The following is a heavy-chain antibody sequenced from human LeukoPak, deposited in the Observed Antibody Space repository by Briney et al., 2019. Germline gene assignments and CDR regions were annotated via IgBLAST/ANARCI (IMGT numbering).Heavy chain of an antibody. J-gene: IGHJ4*02. CDR1: GYTFTGYY. CDR2: INPNSGGT. CDR3: ARVLSKRRDGYNKGITFDY. V-gene: IGHV1-2*04. D-gene: IGHD5-24*01. Sequence: ASVKVSCKASGYTFTGYYMYWVRQAPGQGLEWMGWINPNSGGTNYAQKFQGWVTMTRDTSISTAYMELSRLRSEDTAVYYCARVLSKRRDGYNKGITFDYWGQGTLVTVSS.